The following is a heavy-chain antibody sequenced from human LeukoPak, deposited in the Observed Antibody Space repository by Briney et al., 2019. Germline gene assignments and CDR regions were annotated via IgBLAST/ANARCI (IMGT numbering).Heavy chain of an antibody. CDR2: INPSGGST. CDR3: ARIVVVAATPYYFDY. CDR1: GYTFTSYY. Sequence: ASVKVSCKASGYTFTSYYMHWVRQAPGQGLEWMGIINPSGGSTSYAQKFQGRVTMTRDTSISTAYMELSRLRSDDTAVYYCARIVVVAATPYYFDYWGQGTLVTVSS. J-gene: IGHJ4*02. V-gene: IGHV1-46*01. D-gene: IGHD2-15*01.